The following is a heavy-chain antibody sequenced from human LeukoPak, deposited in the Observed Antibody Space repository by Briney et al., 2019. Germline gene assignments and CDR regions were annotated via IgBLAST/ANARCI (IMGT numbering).Heavy chain of an antibody. Sequence: GGSLRLSCAASGFTFSSYGMSWVRQAPGKGLEWVSAISGSGGSTYYADSVKGRFTISRDNAKNSLYLQMNSLRAEDTAVYYCARGRVIAARPTIGYWGQGTLVTVSS. CDR1: GFTFSSYG. J-gene: IGHJ4*02. CDR2: ISGSGGST. CDR3: ARGRVIAARPTIGY. D-gene: IGHD6-6*01. V-gene: IGHV3-23*01.